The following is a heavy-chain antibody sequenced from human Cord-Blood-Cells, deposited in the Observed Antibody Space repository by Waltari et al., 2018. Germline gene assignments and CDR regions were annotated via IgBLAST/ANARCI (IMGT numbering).Heavy chain of an antibody. D-gene: IGHD6-13*01. V-gene: IGHV3-33*01. CDR2: IWYDGSNK. J-gene: IGHJ6*02. Sequence: QVQLVESGGGVVQPGRSLRLSCAASGFTFSSYGMHWVRQAPGKGLEWVAVIWYDGSNKYYADSVKGRFTISRDNSKNTLYLQMNSLRAEDTAVYYCARDFGIAAAGIYYYYYGMDVWGQGTTVTASS. CDR3: ARDFGIAAAGIYYYYYGMDV. CDR1: GFTFSSYG.